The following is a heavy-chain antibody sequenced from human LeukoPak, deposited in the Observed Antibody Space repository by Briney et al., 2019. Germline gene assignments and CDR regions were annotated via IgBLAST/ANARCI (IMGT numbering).Heavy chain of an antibody. D-gene: IGHD4-23*01. J-gene: IGHJ4*02. Sequence: SVKVSFKASGGTFSSYAISWVRQAPGQGLEWMGRIIPIFGTANYAQKFQGRVTITTDESTSTAYMELSSLRSEDTAVYYCARNGDYGGELDYWGQGTLVTVSS. CDR3: ARNGDYGGELDY. CDR1: GGTFSSYA. CDR2: IIPIFGTA. V-gene: IGHV1-69*05.